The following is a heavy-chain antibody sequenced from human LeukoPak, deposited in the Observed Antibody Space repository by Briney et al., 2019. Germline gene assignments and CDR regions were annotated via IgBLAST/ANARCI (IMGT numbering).Heavy chain of an antibody. CDR2: ISSSSSYT. J-gene: IGHJ4*02. Sequence: KTGGSLRLSCADSGFTCSYSAMSWVRQAPGKGLEWVSYISSSSSYTNYADSVKGRFTISRDNAKNSLYLQMNSLRAEDTAVYYCARAESGSFDYWGQGTLVTVSS. CDR3: ARAESGSFDY. V-gene: IGHV3-11*05. D-gene: IGHD1-26*01. CDR1: GFTCSYSA.